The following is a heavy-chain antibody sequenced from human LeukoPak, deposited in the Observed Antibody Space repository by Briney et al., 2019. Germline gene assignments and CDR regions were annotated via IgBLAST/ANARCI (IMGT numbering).Heavy chain of an antibody. Sequence: GGSLRLSCAASGFTFSSYGMHWVRQVPGEGLQWVAVISYDAKSSYHVDSVKGRFTISRDNSKNTLYLQMNSLRAEDTAVYYCARELYTRDGYNSYMDVWGRGTTVTVSS. D-gene: IGHD5-24*01. CDR3: ARELYTRDGYNSYMDV. CDR2: ISYDAKSS. J-gene: IGHJ6*03. V-gene: IGHV3-30*03. CDR1: GFTFSSYG.